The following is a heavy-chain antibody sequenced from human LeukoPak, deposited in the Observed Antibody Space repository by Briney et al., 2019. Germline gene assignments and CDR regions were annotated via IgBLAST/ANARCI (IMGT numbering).Heavy chain of an antibody. CDR2: IYYRGST. CDR3: ARHVVVGATVFFFDY. D-gene: IGHD1-26*01. J-gene: IGHJ4*02. Sequence: PSETLSLTCTVSGDSISSYYWSWIRQPPGRGLEWIGFIYYRGSTNCNPSLKSRVTISVDTSKNQFSLKLSSVTAADTAVYYCARHVVVGATVFFFDYWGQGTLVTVSS. V-gene: IGHV4-59*08. CDR1: GDSISSYY.